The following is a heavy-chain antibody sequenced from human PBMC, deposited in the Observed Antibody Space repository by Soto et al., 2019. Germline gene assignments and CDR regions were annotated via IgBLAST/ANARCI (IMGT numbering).Heavy chain of an antibody. CDR1: GYTFTSYY. Sequence: ASVKVSCKASGYTFTSYYMHWVRQAPGQGLEWMGIINPSGGSTSYAQKFQGRVTMTRDTSTSTVYMELSSLRSEDTAVYYCARDPLGYYDSSGYWDYWGQGTLVTVSS. V-gene: IGHV1-46*01. J-gene: IGHJ4*02. CDR2: INPSGGST. D-gene: IGHD3-22*01. CDR3: ARDPLGYYDSSGYWDY.